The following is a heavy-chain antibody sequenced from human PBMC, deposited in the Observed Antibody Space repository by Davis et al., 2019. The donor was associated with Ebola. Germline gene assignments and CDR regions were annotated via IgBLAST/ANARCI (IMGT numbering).Heavy chain of an antibody. J-gene: IGHJ4*02. CDR2: IYYSGST. D-gene: IGHD6-19*01. CDR1: GGSISSSSYY. Sequence: PSETLSLTCTVSGGSISSSSYYWGWIRQPPGKGLEWIGSIYYSGSTYYNPSLKSRVTISVDTSKNQFSLKLSSVTAADTAVYYCAILSSDDIDYWGQGTLVTVSS. V-gene: IGHV4-39*07. CDR3: AILSSDDIDY.